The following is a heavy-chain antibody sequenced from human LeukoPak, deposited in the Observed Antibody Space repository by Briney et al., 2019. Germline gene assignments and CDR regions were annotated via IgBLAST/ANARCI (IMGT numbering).Heavy chain of an antibody. Sequence: PGGSLRLSCAASGFTFSSYAMSWVRQAPGKGLEWVSAISGSGGSTYYADSVKGRFTISRDNSKNTLYLQMNSLRAEDTAVYYCASCEGVVTPYYHYYYGMDVWGQGTTVTVSS. J-gene: IGHJ6*02. CDR1: GFTFSSYA. CDR2: ISGSGGST. D-gene: IGHD3-3*01. V-gene: IGHV3-23*01. CDR3: ASCEGVVTPYYHYYYGMDV.